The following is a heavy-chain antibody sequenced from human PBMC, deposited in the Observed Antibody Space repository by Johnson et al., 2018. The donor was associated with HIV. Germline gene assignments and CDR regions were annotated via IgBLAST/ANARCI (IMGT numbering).Heavy chain of an antibody. CDR2: ISGSGGST. Sequence: VQLVESGGGLVQPGGSLRVSCAASGFTFSSYAMSWVRQAPGKGLEWVSAISGSGGSTYYADSVKGRFTISRDNAKNSLYLQMNSLRDEDTAVYYCVTADRGSAWGQGTTVTVSS. V-gene: IGHV3-23*04. CDR3: VTADRGSA. J-gene: IGHJ3*01. CDR1: GFTFSSYA. D-gene: IGHD1-26*01.